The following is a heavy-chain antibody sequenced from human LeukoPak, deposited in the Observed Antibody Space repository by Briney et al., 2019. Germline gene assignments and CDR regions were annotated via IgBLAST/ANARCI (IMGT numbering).Heavy chain of an antibody. CDR1: GFTFDDYA. Sequence: GGSLRLSCAASGFTFDDYAMHWVRQAPGKGLEWVSGISWNSITTAYADSVRGRFTISRDSAKNSLYLQMNSLRPEDTALYYCTRAPDYGGNSVEFDYWGQGTLVTVSS. CDR2: ISWNSITT. J-gene: IGHJ4*02. D-gene: IGHD4-23*01. CDR3: TRAPDYGGNSVEFDY. V-gene: IGHV3-9*01.